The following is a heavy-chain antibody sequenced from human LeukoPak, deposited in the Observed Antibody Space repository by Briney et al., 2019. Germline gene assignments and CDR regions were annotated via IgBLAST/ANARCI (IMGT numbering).Heavy chain of an antibody. CDR1: GFTFSDYS. CDR3: VRDFMGMGGTTAYLHY. CDR2: ISRNSRHV. V-gene: IGHV3-21*01. Sequence: PGGSLRLSCAASGFTFSDYSMNWVRQAPGKGLEWVSSISRNSRHVYYGGSVWGRFTISRDDARNPLFLEMNSLRAEDMAVYYCVRDFMGMGGTTAYLHYWGQGTLVTVSS. J-gene: IGHJ1*01. D-gene: IGHD1-26*01.